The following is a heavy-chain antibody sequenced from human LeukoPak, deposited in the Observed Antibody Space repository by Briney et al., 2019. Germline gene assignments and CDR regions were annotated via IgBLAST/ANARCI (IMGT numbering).Heavy chain of an antibody. D-gene: IGHD3-9*01. CDR3: ARDTRTYYDILTDPPYYYGMDV. CDR2: IRSSGSTI. Sequence: GGSLRLSCAASGFTFSDYYMSWIRQAPGKGLEWVSYIRSSGSTIYYADSVKGRFTISRDNAKNSLYLQMNSLRAEDTAVYYCARDTRTYYDILTDPPYYYGMDVWGQGTTVTVSS. J-gene: IGHJ6*02. V-gene: IGHV3-11*01. CDR1: GFTFSDYY.